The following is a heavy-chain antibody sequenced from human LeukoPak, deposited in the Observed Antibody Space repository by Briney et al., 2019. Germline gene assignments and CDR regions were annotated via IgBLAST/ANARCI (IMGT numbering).Heavy chain of an antibody. D-gene: IGHD3-22*01. J-gene: IGHJ4*02. CDR3: ARDPPTSYYDSSGRWGFDY. Sequence: PGRSLRLSCAASGFTFSSYWMHWVRQAPGKGLVWVSRINSDGSSTSYADSVKGRFTISRDNAKNTLYLQMNSLRAEDTAVYYCARDPPTSYYDSSGRWGFDYWGQGTLVTVSS. CDR1: GFTFSSYW. V-gene: IGHV3-74*01. CDR2: INSDGSST.